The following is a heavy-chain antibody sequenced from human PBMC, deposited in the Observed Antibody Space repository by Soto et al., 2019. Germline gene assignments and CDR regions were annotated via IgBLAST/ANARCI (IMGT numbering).Heavy chain of an antibody. V-gene: IGHV4-34*01. CDR1: GGSFSGYH. CDR3: ARAAAGRTRNWFDP. Sequence: QVQLQQWGAGLLKPSETLSLTCAVYGGSFSGYHWSWIRQPPGEGLEWIGEIKHSGSTNYNASLKSRVTRSVDTSKKQFSLKLSSVTAADKAGYYCARAAAGRTRNWFDPWGQGTLVTVSS. D-gene: IGHD6-13*01. CDR2: IKHSGST. J-gene: IGHJ5*02.